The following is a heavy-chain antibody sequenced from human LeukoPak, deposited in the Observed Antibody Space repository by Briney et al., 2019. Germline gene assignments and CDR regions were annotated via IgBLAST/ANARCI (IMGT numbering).Heavy chain of an antibody. V-gene: IGHV3-21*01. D-gene: IGHD5-12*01. Sequence: PGGSLRLSCAASGFTFSSYSMNWVRQAPGKGLEWVSSISSSSSYIYYADSVKGRFTISRDNAKNSLYLQMNSLRAEDTAVYYCARSGGAGYSGYDRDFDHWGQGTLVTVSS. J-gene: IGHJ4*02. CDR3: ARSGGAGYSGYDRDFDH. CDR2: ISSSSSYI. CDR1: GFTFSSYS.